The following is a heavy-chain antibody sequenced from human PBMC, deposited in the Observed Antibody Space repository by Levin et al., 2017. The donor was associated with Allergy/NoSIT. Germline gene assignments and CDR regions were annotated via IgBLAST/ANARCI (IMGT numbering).Heavy chain of an antibody. J-gene: IGHJ4*02. Sequence: GESLKISCAASGFILSDYWMTWVRQAPGKGLEWVANIKYDGTETYYVDSVKGRFTISRDNAKSSLYLQMNSLRAEDTAVYYCATYNWNNGREFDYWGQGTLVTVSS. V-gene: IGHV3-7*01. D-gene: IGHD1-1*01. CDR2: IKYDGTET. CDR3: ATYNWNNGREFDY. CDR1: GFILSDYW.